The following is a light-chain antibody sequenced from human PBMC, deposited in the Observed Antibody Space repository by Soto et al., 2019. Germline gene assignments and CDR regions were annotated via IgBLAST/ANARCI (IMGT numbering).Light chain of an antibody. J-gene: IGKJ1*01. CDR1: QSVSSN. CDR3: QQYNNWPRT. V-gene: IGKV3-15*01. CDR2: GAS. Sequence: EIVMTQSPVTLSVSPGERATLSCRASQSVSSNLDWYQQKPGQAPRLLIYGASTRATGIPARFSGSGSGTEFTLTISSLQYEDFAVYYCQQYNNWPRTFGPGTKVDIK.